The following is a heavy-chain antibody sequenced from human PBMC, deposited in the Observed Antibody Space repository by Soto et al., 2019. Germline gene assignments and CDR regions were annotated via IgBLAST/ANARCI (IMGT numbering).Heavy chain of an antibody. J-gene: IGHJ4*02. CDR3: ARERASVAYSYGLGFDY. CDR1: GFTFSSYA. CDR2: ISYDGSNK. V-gene: IGHV3-30-3*01. Sequence: PGGSLRLSCAASGFTFSSYAMHWVRQDPGKGLKWVAVISYDGSNKYYADSVKGRFTISRDNSKNTLYLQMNSLRAEDTAVYYCARERASVAYSYGLGFDYWGQGTLVTVSS. D-gene: IGHD5-18*01.